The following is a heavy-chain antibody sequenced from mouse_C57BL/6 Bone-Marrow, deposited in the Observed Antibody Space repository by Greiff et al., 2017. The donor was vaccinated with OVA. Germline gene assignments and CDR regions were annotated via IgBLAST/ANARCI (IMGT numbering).Heavy chain of an antibody. Sequence: EVQLQQSGAELVQPGASVKFSCTASGFTIKDYYMHWVQQRTEQGLEWIGRIDPEDGETKYAHKFQGKATITADTSSNPAYLHLSSLTSEDTAVYYCAGGQLRLDYWGQGTTLTVSS. J-gene: IGHJ2*01. D-gene: IGHD3-2*02. CDR3: AGGQLRLDY. CDR2: IDPEDGET. CDR1: GFTIKDYY. V-gene: IGHV14-2*01.